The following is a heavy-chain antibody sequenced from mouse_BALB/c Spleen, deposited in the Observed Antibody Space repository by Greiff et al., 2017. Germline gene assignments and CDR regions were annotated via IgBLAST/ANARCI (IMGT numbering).Heavy chain of an antibody. CDR3: NAPITTVVEFYAMDD. D-gene: IGHD1-1*01. V-gene: IGHV14-4*02. J-gene: IGHJ4*01. Sequence: EVQLQQSGAELVRSGASVKLSCTASGFNIKDYYMHWVKQRPEQGLEWIGWIDPENGDTEYAPKFQGKATMTADTSSNTAYLQLSSLTSEDTAVYYCNAPITTVVEFYAMDDWGQGTSVTVSS. CDR1: GFNIKDYY. CDR2: IDPENGDT.